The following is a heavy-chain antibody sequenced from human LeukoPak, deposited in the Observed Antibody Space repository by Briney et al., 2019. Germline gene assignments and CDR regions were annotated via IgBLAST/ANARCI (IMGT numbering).Heavy chain of an antibody. V-gene: IGHV4-34*01. CDR1: GGSFSGYY. CDR2: INHSGST. CDR3: ARGPLRSGYYRPNWFDP. D-gene: IGHD3-3*01. Sequence: SETLSLTCAVYGGSFSGYYWSWIRQPPGKGLEWIGEINHSGSTNYNPSLKSRVTISVDTSKNQFSLKVSSVTAADTAVYYCARGPLRSGYYRPNWFDPWGQGTLVTASS. J-gene: IGHJ5*02.